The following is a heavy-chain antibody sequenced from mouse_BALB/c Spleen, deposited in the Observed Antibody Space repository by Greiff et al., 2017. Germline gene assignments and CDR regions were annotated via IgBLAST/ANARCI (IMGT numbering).Heavy chain of an antibody. CDR2: ISSGGGST. D-gene: IGHD3-2*01. J-gene: IGHJ2*01. CDR3: ARHRQLDYFDY. CDR1: GFAFSSYD. V-gene: IGHV5-12-1*01. Sequence: EVKLMESGGGLVKPGGSLKLSCAASGFAFSSYDMSWVRQTPEKRLEWVAYISSGGGSTYYPDTVKGRFTISRDNAKNTLYLQMSSLKSEDTAMYYCARHRQLDYFDYWGQGTTLTVSS.